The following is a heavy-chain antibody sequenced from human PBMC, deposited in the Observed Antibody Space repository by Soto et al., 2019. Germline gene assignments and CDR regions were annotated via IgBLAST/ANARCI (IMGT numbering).Heavy chain of an antibody. Sequence: SETLSLTCAVYGGSFSGYYWSWIRQPPGKGLEWIGEINHSGSTNYNPSLKSRVTISVATSKNQFSLKLSSVTAADTAVYYCARARAARRDYYYYMDVWGKGTTVTVSS. D-gene: IGHD6-6*01. CDR2: INHSGST. CDR3: ARARAARRDYYYYMDV. V-gene: IGHV4-34*01. CDR1: GGSFSGYY. J-gene: IGHJ6*03.